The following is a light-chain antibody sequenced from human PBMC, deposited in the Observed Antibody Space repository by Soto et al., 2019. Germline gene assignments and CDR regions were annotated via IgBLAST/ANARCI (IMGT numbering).Light chain of an antibody. Sequence: EIGWTQSPATLSLSPWERATLSCRASQSVSSYLAWYQQKPGQAPRLLIYGASSRATGIPDRFSGSGSGTDFTLTISRLEPEDFAVYYCQQYGSSLITFGQGTRLAIK. CDR2: GAS. J-gene: IGKJ5*01. CDR1: QSVSSY. V-gene: IGKV3-20*01. CDR3: QQYGSSLIT.